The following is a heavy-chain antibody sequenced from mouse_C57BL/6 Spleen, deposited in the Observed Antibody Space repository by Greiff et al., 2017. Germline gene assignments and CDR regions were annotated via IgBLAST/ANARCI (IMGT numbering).Heavy chain of an antibody. CDR2: IYPRDGST. CDR3: ASITTVVATVVATAWFDY. D-gene: IGHD1-1*01. Sequence: QVQLQQSGPELVKPGASVKLSCKASGYTFTSYDINWVKQRPGQGLEWIGWIYPRDGSTKYNEKFKGKATLTVDTSSSTAYMELHSLTSEDSAVYFCASITTVVATVVATAWFDYWGQGTTLTVSS. CDR1: GYTFTSYD. V-gene: IGHV1-85*01. J-gene: IGHJ2*01.